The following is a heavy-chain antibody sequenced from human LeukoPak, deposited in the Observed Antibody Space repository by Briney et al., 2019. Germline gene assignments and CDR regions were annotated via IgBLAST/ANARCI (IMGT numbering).Heavy chain of an antibody. Sequence: GGSLRLSCAASGFTFSSHSMNWVRQAPGKGLEWISYISTTSSTIYYSDSVKGRFTISRDNARNSLYLQMNSLRHEDTAVYYCAKEDYYDSSGYSSFDYWGQGTLVTVSS. CDR1: GFTFSSHS. CDR2: ISTTSSTI. D-gene: IGHD3-22*01. J-gene: IGHJ4*02. CDR3: AKEDYYDSSGYSSFDY. V-gene: IGHV3-48*02.